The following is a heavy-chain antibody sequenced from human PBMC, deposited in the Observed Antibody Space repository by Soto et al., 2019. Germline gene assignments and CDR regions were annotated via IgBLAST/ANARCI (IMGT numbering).Heavy chain of an antibody. CDR3: ARDEGYFLAPAENCFDS. CDR1: GFCLSSYA. D-gene: IGHD3-9*01. CDR2: IVGSGGST. V-gene: IGHV3-23*01. Sequence: GSLRLSYALSGFCLSSYAMSWVRQAPGRGLEWVSTIVGSGGSTYYADSVKGRFSISRDNSKNTLYVQMNRLRAEDTAMYYCARDEGYFLAPAENCFDSWGQGTQVTVSS. J-gene: IGHJ4*02.